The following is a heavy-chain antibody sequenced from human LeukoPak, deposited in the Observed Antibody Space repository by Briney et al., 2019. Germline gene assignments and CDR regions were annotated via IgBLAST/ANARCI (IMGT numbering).Heavy chain of an antibody. V-gene: IGHV3-7*04. J-gene: IGHJ4*02. CDR1: GFPFSSYW. CDR3: ARSTKMGDY. Sequence: SGGSLRLSCAASGFPFSSYWMNWVRQAPGKGLEWVANINHDGSEKYYVDSVKGRFTISRDNAKNSLYVQMNSLRAEDTAVYYCARSTKMGDYWGQGTLVTLSS. CDR2: INHDGSEK. D-gene: IGHD3-22*01.